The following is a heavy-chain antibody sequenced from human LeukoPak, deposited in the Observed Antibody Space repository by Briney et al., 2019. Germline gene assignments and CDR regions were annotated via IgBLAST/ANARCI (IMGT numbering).Heavy chain of an antibody. J-gene: IGHJ3*02. CDR1: GFTFSSYA. CDR3: ARGRMAANAFDI. V-gene: IGHV3-21*01. D-gene: IGHD5-24*01. CDR2: ISSSSSYI. Sequence: GRSLRLSCAASGFTFSSYAMHWVRQAPGKGLEWVSSISSSSSYIYYADSVKGRFTISRDDAKNSLYLQMNSLRAEDTAVYYCARGRMAANAFDIWGQGTMVTVSS.